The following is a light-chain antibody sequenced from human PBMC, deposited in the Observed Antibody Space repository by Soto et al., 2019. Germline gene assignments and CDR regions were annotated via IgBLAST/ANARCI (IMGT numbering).Light chain of an antibody. CDR3: QQYNTYWT. J-gene: IGKJ1*01. Sequence: DIQMTQSPSTLSASVGDRVTITCRASEGISSWLAWYQQKPGKAPKLLIYDASTLEAGVPSRFSGSGSGTEFTLTIRSLQPDDFATYYCQQYNTYWTCGQGTKVEIK. CDR1: EGISSW. CDR2: DAS. V-gene: IGKV1-5*01.